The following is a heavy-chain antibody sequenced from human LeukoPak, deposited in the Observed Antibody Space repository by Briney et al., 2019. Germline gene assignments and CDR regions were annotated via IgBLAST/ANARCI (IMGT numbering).Heavy chain of an antibody. CDR1: GGSISSYY. V-gene: IGHV4-59*08. D-gene: IGHD7-27*01. CDR2: IYYSGST. CDR3: ARVLATKLGLYYYYGMDV. Sequence: SETLSLTCTVSGGSISSYYWSWIRQPPGKGLEWIGYIYYSGSTNYNPSLKSRVTISVDTSKNQFSLKLSSVTAADTAVYYCARVLATKLGLYYYYGMDVWGQGTTVTVSS. J-gene: IGHJ6*02.